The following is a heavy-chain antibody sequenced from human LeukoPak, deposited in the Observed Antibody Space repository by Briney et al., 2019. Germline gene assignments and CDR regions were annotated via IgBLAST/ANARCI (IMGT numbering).Heavy chain of an antibody. Sequence: GGSLRLSCAASGFTFSSYSINWVRQAPGKGLGWVSSISSSSSYIYYADSVKGRFTISRDNAKNSLYLQMNSLRAEDTAVYYCARAYSGSYGLGYYYMDVWGKGTTVTISS. CDR1: GFTFSSYS. CDR3: ARAYSGSYGLGYYYMDV. CDR2: ISSSSSYI. V-gene: IGHV3-21*01. J-gene: IGHJ6*03. D-gene: IGHD1-26*01.